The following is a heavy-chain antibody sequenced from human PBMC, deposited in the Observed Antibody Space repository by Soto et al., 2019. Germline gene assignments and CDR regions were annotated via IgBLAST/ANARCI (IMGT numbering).Heavy chain of an antibody. CDR1: GFTFSSYG. CDR2: IWYDGSNK. CDR3: ARDPHSSGWYSAVRDAFDI. J-gene: IGHJ3*02. D-gene: IGHD6-19*01. V-gene: IGHV3-33*01. Sequence: GGSLRLSCAASGFTFSSYGMHWVRQAPGKGLEWVAVIWYDGSNKYYADSVKGRFTISRDNSKNTLYLQMNSLRAEDTAVYYCARDPHSSGWYSAVRDAFDIWGQGTMVTVSS.